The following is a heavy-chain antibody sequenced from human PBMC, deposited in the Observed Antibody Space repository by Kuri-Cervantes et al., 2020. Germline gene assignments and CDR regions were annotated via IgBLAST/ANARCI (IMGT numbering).Heavy chain of an antibody. J-gene: IGHJ4*02. CDR2: IYHSGST. D-gene: IGHD6-19*01. CDR3: ARGLAGRFDY. V-gene: IGHV4-30-2*01. Sequence: SETLSLTCAVSGGSSGSGGYSWSWIRQPPGKGLEWIGYIYHSGSTYYNPSLKSRVTISVDRSKNQFSLKLSSVTAADTAVYYCARGLAGRFDYWGQGTLVTVSS. CDR1: GGSSGSGGYS.